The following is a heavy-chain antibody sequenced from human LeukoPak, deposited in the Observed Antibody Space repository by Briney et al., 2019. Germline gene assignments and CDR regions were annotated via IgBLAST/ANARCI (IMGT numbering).Heavy chain of an antibody. CDR2: INPSGGST. CDR3: ARDPAASFWSADRHFDY. D-gene: IGHD2-2*01. V-gene: IGHV1-46*01. J-gene: IGHJ4*02. CDR1: GYTFTSYY. Sequence: ASVKVSCKASGYTFTSYYMHWVRQAPGQGLEWMGIINPSGGSTSYAQKFQGRVTMTRDTSTSTVYMELSSLRSEDTAVYYCARDPAASFWSADRHFDYWGQGTLVTVSS.